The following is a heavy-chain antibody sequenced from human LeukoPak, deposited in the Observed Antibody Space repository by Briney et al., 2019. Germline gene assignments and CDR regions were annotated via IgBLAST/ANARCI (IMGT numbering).Heavy chain of an antibody. J-gene: IGHJ6*02. Sequence: GGSLRLSCAASGFTFDDYAMHWVRQAPGKGLEWVSGISWNSGSIGYADSVKGRFTISRDNAKNSLYLQMNSLRAEDTALYYCAKYYYYGMDVWGQGTTVTVSS. CDR1: GFTFDDYA. CDR2: ISWNSGSI. V-gene: IGHV3-9*01. CDR3: AKYYYYGMDV.